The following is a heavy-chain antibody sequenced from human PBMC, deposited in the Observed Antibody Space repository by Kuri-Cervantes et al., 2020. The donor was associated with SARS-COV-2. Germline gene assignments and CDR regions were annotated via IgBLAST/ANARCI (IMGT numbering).Heavy chain of an antibody. CDR3: AKLPGPAATNRFDP. V-gene: IGHV3-23*01. D-gene: IGHD2-2*01. Sequence: GESLRPSCAASGFTFSSYAMSWVRQAPGKGLEWVSAISGSGGSTYYADSVKGRFTISRDNSKNTLYLQMNSLRAEDTAVYYCAKLPGPAATNRFDPWGQGTLVTVSS. J-gene: IGHJ5*02. CDR1: GFTFSSYA. CDR2: ISGSGGST.